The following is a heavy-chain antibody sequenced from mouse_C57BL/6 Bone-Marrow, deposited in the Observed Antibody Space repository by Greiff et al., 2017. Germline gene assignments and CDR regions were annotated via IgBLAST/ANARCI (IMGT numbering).Heavy chain of an antibody. D-gene: IGHD2-5*01. J-gene: IGHJ1*03. CDR3: ARPYYSNYWYFDV. CDR1: GYTFTSYW. Sequence: QVQLQQSGAELVKPGASVKLSCKASGYTFTSYWLTWVKQRPGQGLEWIGDIDPGSGSTNYNEKFKSKATLTVDTSSSPAYRQLSSLTSEDSAGYYSARPYYSNYWYFDVWGTGTTVTVSA. V-gene: IGHV1-55*01. CDR2: IDPGSGST.